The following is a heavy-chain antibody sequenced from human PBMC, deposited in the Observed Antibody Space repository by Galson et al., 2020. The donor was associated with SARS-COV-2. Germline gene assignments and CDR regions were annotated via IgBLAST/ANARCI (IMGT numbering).Heavy chain of an antibody. V-gene: IGHV1-18*01. CDR2: NT. CDR1: GYTFTSNG. Sequence: ASVKVSCKASGYTFTSNGISWMRQAPGQGLEWMGWNTNYAQKFQGRVTMTTDTSTTTAYMELRGLRSDDTAVYYCARFSYRSGYPSFDYWGHGTLVTVS. J-gene: IGHJ4*01. CDR3: ARFSYRSGYPSFDY. D-gene: IGHD3-22*01.